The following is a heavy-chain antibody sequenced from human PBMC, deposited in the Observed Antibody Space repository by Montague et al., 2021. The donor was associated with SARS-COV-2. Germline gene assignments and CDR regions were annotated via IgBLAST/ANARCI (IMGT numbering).Heavy chain of an antibody. CDR1: GFSLSTGGMC. Sequence: PALVKPTQTLTLTCTFSGFSLSTGGMCVSWIRQPPGKALEWLALIDWDDDKYYSTSLKTRLTISKDTSKNQVVLTMTNMDPVDTATYYCARIPYDILTGYYSGFDYWGQGTLVTVSS. D-gene: IGHD3-9*01. V-gene: IGHV2-70*01. J-gene: IGHJ4*02. CDR2: IDWDDDK. CDR3: ARIPYDILTGYYSGFDY.